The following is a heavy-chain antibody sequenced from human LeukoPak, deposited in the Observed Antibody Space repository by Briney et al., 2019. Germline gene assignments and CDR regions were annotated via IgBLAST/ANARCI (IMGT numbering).Heavy chain of an antibody. D-gene: IGHD4-17*01. CDR2: IYYSGST. V-gene: IGHV4-31*03. CDR1: GGSISSGGYY. CDR3: ARVYGIGAFDI. J-gene: IGHJ3*02. Sequence: PSETLSLTCTVSGGSISSGGYYWSWIRQHPGKGLEWIGYIYYSGSTYYNPSLKSRVTIPVDTSKNQFSLKLSSVTAADTAVYYCARVYGIGAFDIWGQGTTVTVSS.